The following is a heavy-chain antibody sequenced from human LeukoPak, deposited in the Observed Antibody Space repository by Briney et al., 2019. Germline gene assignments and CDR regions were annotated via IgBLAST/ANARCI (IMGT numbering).Heavy chain of an antibody. D-gene: IGHD3-22*01. Sequence: ASVKVSCKASGYTFAGYYMHWVRQAPGQGLEWMGWINPNSGGTNYAQKFQGRVTMTRDTSISTAYMELSRLRSDDTAVYYCARFRFDYYDSSGTSNWFDPWGQGTLVVTVSS. CDR2: INPNSGGT. V-gene: IGHV1-2*02. CDR3: ARFRFDYYDSSGTSNWFDP. J-gene: IGHJ5*02. CDR1: GYTFAGYY.